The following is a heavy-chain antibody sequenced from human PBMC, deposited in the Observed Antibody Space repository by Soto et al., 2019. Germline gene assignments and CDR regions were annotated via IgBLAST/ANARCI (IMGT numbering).Heavy chain of an antibody. J-gene: IGHJ3*02. CDR3: AKSERGDYGTDAFDI. Sequence: HPGGSLRLSCAASGFTFDDYAMHWVRQAPGKGLEWVSGISWNSGSIGYADSVKGRFTISRDNAKNSLYLQMNSLRAEDTALYYCAKSERGDYGTDAFDIWGQGTMVTVSS. CDR1: GFTFDDYA. V-gene: IGHV3-9*01. D-gene: IGHD4-17*01. CDR2: ISWNSGSI.